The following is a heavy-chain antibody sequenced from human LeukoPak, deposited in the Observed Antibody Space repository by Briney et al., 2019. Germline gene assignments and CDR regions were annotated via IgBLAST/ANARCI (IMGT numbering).Heavy chain of an antibody. CDR1: GFTISSYA. Sequence: GGSLRVSCAASGFTISSYAMNWVRQAPGKALEWVSAISGSGGSTYYADSVKGRFTISRDSSKNTLYLQMNSLRAEDTAVYYCAKAMLRGLTPDYWGKGTLVTVSS. J-gene: IGHJ4*02. D-gene: IGHD3-10*01. CDR2: ISGSGGST. V-gene: IGHV3-23*01. CDR3: AKAMLRGLTPDY.